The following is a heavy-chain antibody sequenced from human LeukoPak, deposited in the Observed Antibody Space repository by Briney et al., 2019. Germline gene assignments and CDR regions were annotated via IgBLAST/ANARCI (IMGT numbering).Heavy chain of an antibody. CDR1: GFTFSSYA. J-gene: IGHJ4*02. D-gene: IGHD3-22*01. CDR2: IYSGGTT. V-gene: IGHV3-53*01. CDR3: ARTLISSGYYVDY. Sequence: GGSLRLSCAASGFTFSSYAMSWVRQAPGKGLDWVSVIYSGGTTYDADSVKGRFTISRDESKNMLYLQMNSLRAEDTAIYYCARTLISSGYYVDYWGQGTLVTVSS.